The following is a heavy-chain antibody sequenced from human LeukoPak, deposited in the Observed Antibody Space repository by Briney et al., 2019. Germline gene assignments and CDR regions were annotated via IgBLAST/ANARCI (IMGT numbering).Heavy chain of an antibody. CDR1: GFTFDDYA. Sequence: QTGGSLRLSCAASGFTFDDYAMHWVRKAPGKGLEWVSGISWNSGSIGYADSVKGRFTIPRDNAKNSLYLQMNSLRAEDTALYYCAKDMSSRYSSSWYFDYWGQGTLVTVSS. D-gene: IGHD6-13*01. J-gene: IGHJ4*02. V-gene: IGHV3-9*01. CDR2: ISWNSGSI. CDR3: AKDMSSRYSSSWYFDY.